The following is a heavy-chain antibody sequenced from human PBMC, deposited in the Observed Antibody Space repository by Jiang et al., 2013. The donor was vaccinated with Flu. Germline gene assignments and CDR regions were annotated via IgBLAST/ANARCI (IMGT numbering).Heavy chain of an antibody. Sequence: KVSCKASGYTFTSYAMNWVRQAPGQGLEWMGWINTNTGNPTYAQGFTGRFVFSLDTSVSTAYLQISSLKAEDTAVYYCARGNGRFFTSYNWFDPWGQGTLVTVSS. CDR2: INTNTGNP. CDR3: ARGNGRFFTSYNWFDP. V-gene: IGHV7-4-1*02. D-gene: IGHD3-3*01. CDR1: GYTFTSYA. J-gene: IGHJ5*02.